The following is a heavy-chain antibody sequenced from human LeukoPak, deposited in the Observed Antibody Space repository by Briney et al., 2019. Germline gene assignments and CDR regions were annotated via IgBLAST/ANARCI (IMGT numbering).Heavy chain of an antibody. CDR1: GFTFSSYW. J-gene: IGHJ4*02. CDR2: IKQDGSEK. D-gene: IGHD3-3*01. V-gene: IGHV3-7*01. Sequence: GGSLRLSCAVSGFTFSSYWMSWVRQAPGKGLEWVANIKQDGSEKYYVDSVKGRFTISRDNAKNSLYLQMNSLRAEDTAVYYCARYDFWSGYPDYWGQGTLVTVSS. CDR3: ARYDFWSGYPDY.